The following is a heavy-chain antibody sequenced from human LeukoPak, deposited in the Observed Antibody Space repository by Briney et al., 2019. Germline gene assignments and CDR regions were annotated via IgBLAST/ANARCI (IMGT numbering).Heavy chain of an antibody. CDR2: INAGNGQT. D-gene: IGHD3-3*01. CDR3: ASGIWSRTVSSYYFDC. V-gene: IGHV1-3*01. CDR1: VCTFHGYV. Sequence: GVSVKVSCQACVCTFHGYVLHRVGPAGGRRREWVGWINAGNGQTRYSQRLQGRVTITRDTSASTVYMEVTSLRFEDTAVYYCASGIWSRTVSSYYFDCWGQGTLVTVSS. J-gene: IGHJ4*02.